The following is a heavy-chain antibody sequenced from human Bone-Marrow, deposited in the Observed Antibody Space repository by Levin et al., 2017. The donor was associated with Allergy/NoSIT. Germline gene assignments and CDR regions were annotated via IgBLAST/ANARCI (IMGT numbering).Heavy chain of an antibody. J-gene: IGHJ4*02. CDR2: IYSAGST. V-gene: IGHV3-66*01. Sequence: GGSLRLSCAASGFTVSSHYMSWVRQAPGKGLEWVSIIYSAGSTYYADSVKDRVTISRDDSKNTLFLQMDSLRAEDTAVYFCAAATALLIFDYWGPGALVTVSS. D-gene: IGHD2-15*01. CDR3: AAATALLIFDY. CDR1: GFTVSSHY.